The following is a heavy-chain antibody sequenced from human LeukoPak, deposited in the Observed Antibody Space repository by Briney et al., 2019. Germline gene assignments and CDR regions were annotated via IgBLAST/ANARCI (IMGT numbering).Heavy chain of an antibody. CDR2: ISSSSSYI. V-gene: IGHV3-21*01. J-gene: IGHJ6*03. CDR3: ARVGLWGFLEWSYYYYYYYMDV. D-gene: IGHD3-3*01. CDR1: GFTFSSYS. Sequence: GGSLRLSCAASGFTFSSYSMNWVRQAPGKGLEWVSSISSSSSYIYYADSVKGRFTISRDNAKNSLYLQMNSLRAEDTAVYYCARVGLWGFLEWSYYYYYYYMDVWGKGTTVTVSS.